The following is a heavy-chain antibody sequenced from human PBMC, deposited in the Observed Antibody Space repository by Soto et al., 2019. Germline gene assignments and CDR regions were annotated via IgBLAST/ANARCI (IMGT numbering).Heavy chain of an antibody. CDR1: GGSISSYY. J-gene: IGHJ6*02. Sequence: SETLSLTCTVSGGSISSYYWSWIRQPPGKGLEWIGYIYYSGSTNYSPSLKSRVTISVDTSKNQFSLKLSSVTAADTAVYYCARDRDSSSSYYYYGMDVWGQGTTVTVSS. D-gene: IGHD6-6*01. V-gene: IGHV4-59*01. CDR3: ARDRDSSSSYYYYGMDV. CDR2: IYYSGST.